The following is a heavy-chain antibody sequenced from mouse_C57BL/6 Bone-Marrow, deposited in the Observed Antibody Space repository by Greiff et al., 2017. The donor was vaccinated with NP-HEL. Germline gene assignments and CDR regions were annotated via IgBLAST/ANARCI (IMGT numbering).Heavy chain of an antibody. Sequence: VQLKESGAELVRPGASVKLSCTASGFNIKDYYMHWVKQRPEQGLEWIGRIDPEDGDTEYAPKFQGQATMTADTSSNTAYLQLSSLTAEDTAVYYCTTWSYGSSYFDYWGQGTTLTVSS. CDR3: TTWSYGSSYFDY. V-gene: IGHV14-1*01. J-gene: IGHJ2*01. CDR2: IDPEDGDT. CDR1: GFNIKDYY. D-gene: IGHD1-1*01.